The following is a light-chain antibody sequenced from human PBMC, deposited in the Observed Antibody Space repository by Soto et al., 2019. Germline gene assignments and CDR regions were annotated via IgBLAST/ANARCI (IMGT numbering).Light chain of an antibody. J-gene: IGKJ1*01. Sequence: EIVLTQSPATLSSFPGDRVTLSCRASQYINTRLAWYQHRPGQAPRLLIYQTSIRAAGIPARFSASGTGTDFTLTISDVPPEHFAVYYCHQRQSWPRTFGQGTKVDIK. V-gene: IGKV3-11*01. CDR1: QYINTR. CDR3: HQRQSWPRT. CDR2: QTS.